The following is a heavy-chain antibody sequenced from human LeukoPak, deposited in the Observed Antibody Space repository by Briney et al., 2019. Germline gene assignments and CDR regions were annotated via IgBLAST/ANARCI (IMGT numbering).Heavy chain of an antibody. CDR3: ARAGLYGDYADHFDY. CDR1: GGFISSYY. CDR2: IYYSGST. D-gene: IGHD4-17*01. Sequence: SETLSLTCTVSGGFISSYYWSWIRQPPGNGLEWIGYIYYSGSTNYNPSLKSRVTISVDTSKNQFSLKLSSVTAADTAVYYCARAGLYGDYADHFDYWGQGTLVTVSS. V-gene: IGHV4-59*01. J-gene: IGHJ4*02.